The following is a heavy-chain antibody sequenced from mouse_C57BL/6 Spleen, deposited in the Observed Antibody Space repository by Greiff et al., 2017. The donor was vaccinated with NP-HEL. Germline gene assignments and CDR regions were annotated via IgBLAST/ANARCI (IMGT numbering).Heavy chain of an antibody. Sequence: EVQLVESGEGLVKPGGSLKLSCAASGFTFSSYAMSWVRQTPEKRLEWVAYISSGGDYIYYADTVKGQFTVYINNARNTLYLQMSSLKSQDTAMYYCTREGITTVVGEYYYAMDYWGQGTSVTVSS. J-gene: IGHJ4*01. V-gene: IGHV5-9-1*02. CDR2: ISSGGDYI. CDR1: GFTFSSYA. CDR3: TREGITTVVGEYYYAMDY. D-gene: IGHD1-1*01.